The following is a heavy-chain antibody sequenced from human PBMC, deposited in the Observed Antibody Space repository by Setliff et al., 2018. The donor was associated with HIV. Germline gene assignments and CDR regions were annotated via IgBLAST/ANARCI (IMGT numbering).Heavy chain of an antibody. V-gene: IGHV4-39*07. Sequence: SETLSLTCNVSGGSIRSNSYYWGWIRQPPGKGLEWIGSIYFTGNTFYNPSLKSRVTISLATSKSQFSLQVTSVTAVDTAVYYCARVPHRVVGTTTLLYHFDYWGLGTLVTVSS. CDR1: GGSIRSNSYY. CDR2: IYFTGNT. CDR3: ARVPHRVVGTTTLLYHFDY. J-gene: IGHJ4*02. D-gene: IGHD1-26*01.